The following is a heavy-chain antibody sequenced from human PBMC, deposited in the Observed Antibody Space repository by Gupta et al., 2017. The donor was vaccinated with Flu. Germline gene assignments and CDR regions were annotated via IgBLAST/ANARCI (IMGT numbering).Heavy chain of an antibody. V-gene: IGHV4-31*03. Sequence: QVQLQESGPGLVKPSQTLSLTCTVSGGSISSGGYYWSWIRQHPGKGLEWIGYIYYSGSTYYNPSLKSRVTISVDTSNNQFSLKLSSVTAADTAVEYCARDSRTGYYYYYGMDVWGQGTTVTVSS. J-gene: IGHJ6*02. CDR2: IYYSGST. D-gene: IGHD4-17*01. CDR1: GGSISSGGYY. CDR3: ARDSRTGYYYYYGMDV.